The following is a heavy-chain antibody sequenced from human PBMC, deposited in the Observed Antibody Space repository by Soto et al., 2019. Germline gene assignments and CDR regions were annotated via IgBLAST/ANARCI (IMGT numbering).Heavy chain of an antibody. V-gene: IGHV4-30-2*05. J-gene: IGHJ3*02. CDR1: GGSISSGGYS. D-gene: IGHD2-15*01. Sequence: ASETLSLTCAVSGGSISSGGYSWSWIRQPPGKGLEWIGYIYHSGSTYYNPSLKSRVTISVDTSKNQFSLKLSSVTAADTAVYYCARDSSVAAKPGAFDIWGQGTMVTVSS. CDR3: ARDSSVAAKPGAFDI. CDR2: IYHSGST.